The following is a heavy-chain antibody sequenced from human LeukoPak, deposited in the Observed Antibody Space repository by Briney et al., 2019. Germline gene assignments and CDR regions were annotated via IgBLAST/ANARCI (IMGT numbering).Heavy chain of an antibody. Sequence: SETLSLTCTVSGGSISSYYWSWIRQPPGKGLEWIGYIYYSGSTNYNPSLKSRVTISVDTSKNQFSLKPSSVTAADTAVYYCALSGYRRAFDIWGQGTMVTVSS. CDR3: ALSGYRRAFDI. D-gene: IGHD3-3*01. CDR2: IYYSGST. V-gene: IGHV4-59*01. J-gene: IGHJ3*02. CDR1: GGSISSYY.